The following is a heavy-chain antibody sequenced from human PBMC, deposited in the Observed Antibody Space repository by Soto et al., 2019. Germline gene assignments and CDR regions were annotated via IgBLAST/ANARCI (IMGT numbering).Heavy chain of an antibody. CDR3: ARDTYYYDSSGGSTYYYYGMDV. D-gene: IGHD3-22*01. Sequence: APVKVSSKASGYTFTSYGISWVRQAAGQGLEWMGWISAYNGNTNYAQKLQGRVTMTTDTSTSTAYMELRSLRSDDTAVYYCARDTYYYDSSGGSTYYYYGMDVWGQGTTVTVSS. V-gene: IGHV1-18*01. CDR2: ISAYNGNT. J-gene: IGHJ6*02. CDR1: GYTFTSYG.